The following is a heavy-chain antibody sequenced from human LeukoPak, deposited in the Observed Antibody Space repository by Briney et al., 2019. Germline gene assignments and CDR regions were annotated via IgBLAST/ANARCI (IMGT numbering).Heavy chain of an antibody. CDR2: MNPNSGNT. Sequence: ASVKVSCKASGYTFTSYDINWVRQATGQGLEWMGWMNPNSGNTGYAQKFQGRVTMTRNTSISTAYMELSSLGSEDTAVYYCARAGQAGYDFWSGYPIYGMDVWGQGTTVTVSS. CDR1: GYTFTSYD. CDR3: ARAGQAGYDFWSGYPIYGMDV. D-gene: IGHD3-3*01. V-gene: IGHV1-8*01. J-gene: IGHJ6*02.